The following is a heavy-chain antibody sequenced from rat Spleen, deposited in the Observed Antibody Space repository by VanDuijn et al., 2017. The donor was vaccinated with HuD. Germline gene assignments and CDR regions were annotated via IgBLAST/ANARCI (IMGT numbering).Heavy chain of an antibody. CDR3: TTGERGFAY. V-gene: IGHV5-27*01. J-gene: IGHJ3*01. CDR2: ITNTGGDDT. CDR1: GFTFSDFY. Sequence: EVQLVESDGGLVQPGRSLKLSCATSGFTFSDFYMAWVRQAPGKGLEWVASITNTGGDDTYYRDSVKGRFTISRDDEESTLYLQMDSLRSEDTATYYCTTGERGFAYWGQGTLVTVSS.